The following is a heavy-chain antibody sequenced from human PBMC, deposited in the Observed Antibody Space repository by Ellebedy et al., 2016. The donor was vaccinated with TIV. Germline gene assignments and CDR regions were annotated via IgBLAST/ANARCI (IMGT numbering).Heavy chain of an antibody. D-gene: IGHD6-6*01. CDR3: MFKGLSARLY. Sequence: GESLKISCAGYGFAFSSYGMAWVRQAPGKGLEWVSAISDSGGRTYYADSVKGRFTISRDNSKNTLFLQLNSLRAEDTAVYYCMFKGLSARLYWGQGTLVTVSS. CDR1: GFAFSSYG. J-gene: IGHJ1*01. CDR2: ISDSGGRT. V-gene: IGHV3-23*01.